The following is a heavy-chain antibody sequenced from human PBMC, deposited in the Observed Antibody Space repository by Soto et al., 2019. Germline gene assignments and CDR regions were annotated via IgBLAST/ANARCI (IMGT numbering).Heavy chain of an antibody. Sequence: PSQTLSLTLAISGDRFSVNSAALNWIRPSPSRGLEWLGRTYYRSKWYNDYAVSVKIRITVTPDTSKNQFSLHLSSVTPEDTDVYYCEREFPYYESSDSYFDYWGQGVLVTVYS. CDR2: TYYRSKWYN. V-gene: IGHV6-1*01. CDR1: GDRFSVNSAA. D-gene: IGHD3-16*01. CDR3: EREFPYYESSDSYFDY. J-gene: IGHJ4*02.